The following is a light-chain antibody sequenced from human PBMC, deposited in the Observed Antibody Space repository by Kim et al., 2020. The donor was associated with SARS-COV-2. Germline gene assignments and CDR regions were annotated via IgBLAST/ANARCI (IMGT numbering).Light chain of an antibody. CDR3: QQRSSWPPRRT. J-gene: IGKJ1*01. CDR1: QSISSY. Sequence: PGERATLSCRASQSISSYLAWYQQKPGQAPRLLIYDASNRATGIPPRFSGSGSGTDFTLTISSLEPEDFAVYYCQQRSSWPPRRTFGQGTKVDIK. CDR2: DAS. V-gene: IGKV3-11*01.